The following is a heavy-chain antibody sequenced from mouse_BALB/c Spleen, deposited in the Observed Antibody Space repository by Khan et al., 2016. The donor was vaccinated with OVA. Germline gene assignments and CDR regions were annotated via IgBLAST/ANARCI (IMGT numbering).Heavy chain of an antibody. Sequence: VELVESGPGLVAPSQSLSITCTVSGFSLSNYGIHWVRQPPGKGLEWLGVIWTGGITNYNSALMSRLIISQDNFKSQVFLKMNRLQTDDTAIYCGTRSYDYEVGEFAYWGEGTMVTVSA. V-gene: IGHV2-9*02. CDR1: GFSLSNYG. CDR3: TRSYDYEVGEFAY. J-gene: IGHJ3*01. D-gene: IGHD2-4*01. CDR2: IWTGGIT.